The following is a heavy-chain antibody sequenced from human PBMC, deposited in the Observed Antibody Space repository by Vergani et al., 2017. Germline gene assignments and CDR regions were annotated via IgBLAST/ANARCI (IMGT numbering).Heavy chain of an antibody. CDR2: IYHSGRT. CDR3: ARVWEFRLPGWPGDFDY. CDR1: GGSISSGGYS. V-gene: IGHV4-30-2*01. D-gene: IGHD3-10*01. J-gene: IGHJ4*02. Sequence: QLQLQESGSGLVKPSQTLSLTCAVSGGSISSGGYSWSWIRQPPGKGLEWIGYIYHSGRTYYNPSLKSRVTISVDRSKNQFSLKLSPVTAADTAVYYWARVWEFRLPGWPGDFDYWGQGTLVTVSS.